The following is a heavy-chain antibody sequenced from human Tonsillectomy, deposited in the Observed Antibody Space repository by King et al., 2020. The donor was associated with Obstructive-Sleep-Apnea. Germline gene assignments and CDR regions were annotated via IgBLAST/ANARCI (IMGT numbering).Heavy chain of an antibody. Sequence: LQLQESGPGLVKPSETLSLTCTVSGGSISSSSYYWGWIRQPPGKGLEWIGGIYYIGSTYYNPSLKSRVTISVDTSTNQFSLKLSSVTPADTAVYYCARDTYYYDSSPRYYFDYWGQGTLVTVSS. CDR1: GGSISSSSYY. CDR3: ARDTYYYDSSPRYYFDY. CDR2: IYYIGST. D-gene: IGHD3-22*01. V-gene: IGHV4-39*07. J-gene: IGHJ4*02.